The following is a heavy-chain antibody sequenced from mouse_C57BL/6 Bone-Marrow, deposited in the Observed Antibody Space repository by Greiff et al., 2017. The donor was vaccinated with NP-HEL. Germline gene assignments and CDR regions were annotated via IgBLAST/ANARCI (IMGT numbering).Heavy chain of an antibody. CDR1: GFTFSSYA. D-gene: IGHD1-1*01. J-gene: IGHJ4*01. CDR3: ARAPYYYGSLYYYAMDY. Sequence: EVKLMESGGGLVKPGGSLKLSCAASGFTFSSYAMSWVRQTPEKRLEWVATISDGGSYTYYPDNVKGRFTISRDNAKNNLYLQMSHLKSEDTAMYYCARAPYYYGSLYYYAMDYWGQGTSVTVSS. V-gene: IGHV5-4*03. CDR2: ISDGGSYT.